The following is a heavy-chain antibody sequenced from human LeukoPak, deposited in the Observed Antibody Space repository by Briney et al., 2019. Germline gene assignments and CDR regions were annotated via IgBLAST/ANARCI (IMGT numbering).Heavy chain of an antibody. CDR3: ARYVPVRTGTTRASFDY. V-gene: IGHV4-34*01. CDR1: GGSFSDYD. CDR2: ISQSGST. J-gene: IGHJ4*02. D-gene: IGHD1-1*01. Sequence: PSETLSLTCAVSGGSFSDYDWSWIRQPPGKGLEWIGEISQSGSTNCDPSLKSRVSMSIDTSKSQFFLNLRSVTAADTAAYYCARYVPVRTGTTRASFDYWGQGTLVTVSS.